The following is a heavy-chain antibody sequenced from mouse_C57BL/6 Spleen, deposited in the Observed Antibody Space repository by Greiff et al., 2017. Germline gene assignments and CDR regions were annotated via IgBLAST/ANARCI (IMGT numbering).Heavy chain of an antibody. V-gene: IGHV5-9-1*02. D-gene: IGHD1-1*01. CDR3: TRDLDGSSHWFAY. Sequence: EVMLVESGEGLVKPGGSLKLSCAASGFTFSSYALSWVRQTPETRLEWVAYISSGGDYIYYADTVKGRFPISRDNARNTLYLQMSSLKSEDTAMYYCTRDLDGSSHWFAYWGQGTLVTVSA. CDR1: GFTFSSYA. J-gene: IGHJ3*01. CDR2: ISSGGDYI.